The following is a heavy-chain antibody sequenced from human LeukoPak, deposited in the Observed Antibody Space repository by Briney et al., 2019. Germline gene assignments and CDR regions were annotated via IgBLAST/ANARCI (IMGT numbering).Heavy chain of an antibody. J-gene: IGHJ4*02. Sequence: SETLSLTCTVSGGSINSGSYYWGFIRQPPGKGLEWIGSLFYTGSTYYNPSLESRVTISADTSKNQFSLKLNSVTAADTAVYYCARRGRTGSTFDYWGQGTLVTVSS. CDR2: LFYTGST. CDR1: GGSINSGSYY. D-gene: IGHD1-1*01. CDR3: ARRGRTGSTFDY. V-gene: IGHV4-39*01.